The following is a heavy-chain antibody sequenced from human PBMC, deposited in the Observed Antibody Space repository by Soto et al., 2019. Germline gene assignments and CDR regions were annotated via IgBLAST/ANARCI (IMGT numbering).Heavy chain of an antibody. J-gene: IGHJ6*02. Sequence: QVQLVQSGAEVKKPGSSVKVSCKASGGTFSSYAISWVRQAPGQGLEWMGGIIPIFGTANYAQKFQGRVTITADKSTSTAYMELSSLRSEDTAVCYCARDKVRRYQLQTPLSMDVWGQGTTVTVSS. D-gene: IGHD2-2*01. CDR2: IIPIFGTA. CDR1: GGTFSSYA. V-gene: IGHV1-69*06. CDR3: ARDKVRRYQLQTPLSMDV.